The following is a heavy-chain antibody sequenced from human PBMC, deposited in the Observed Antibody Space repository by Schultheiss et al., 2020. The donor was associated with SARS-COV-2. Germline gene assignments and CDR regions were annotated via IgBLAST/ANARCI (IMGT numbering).Heavy chain of an antibody. Sequence: GGSLRLSCAASGFTFSSYEMNWVRQAPGKGLEWVSAVSGSGSSTYYADSVKGRFTISRDNSKNTLYLQMNSLRAEDTAVYFCARGQYSYDYWGQGTLVTVSS. D-gene: IGHD5-18*01. J-gene: IGHJ4*02. CDR3: ARGQYSYDY. V-gene: IGHV3-23*01. CDR1: GFTFSSYE. CDR2: VSGSGSST.